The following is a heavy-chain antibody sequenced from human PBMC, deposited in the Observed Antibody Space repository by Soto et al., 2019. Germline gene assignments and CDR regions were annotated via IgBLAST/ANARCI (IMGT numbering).Heavy chain of an antibody. CDR3: TRVSIEYDYIWGSYRYTGQYFQH. CDR2: IRSKAYGGTT. D-gene: IGHD3-16*02. Sequence: GGSLRLSCTASGFTFGDYAMSWFRQAPGKGLEWVGFIRSKAYGGTTEYAASVKGRFTISRDDSKSIAYLQMNSLKTEDTAVYYCTRVSIEYDYIWGSYRYTGQYFQHWGQGTLVTVSS. CDR1: GFTFGDYA. V-gene: IGHV3-49*03. J-gene: IGHJ1*01.